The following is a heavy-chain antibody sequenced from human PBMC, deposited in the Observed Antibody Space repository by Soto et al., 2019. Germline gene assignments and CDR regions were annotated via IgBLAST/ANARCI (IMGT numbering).Heavy chain of an antibody. J-gene: IGHJ6*02. CDR1: RFSLNTYG. Sequence: EAQLLESGGGLVQPGGSLRLSCTTSRFSLNTYGMTWVRRAPGKGLEWVSTLSASGSGSYYAESVKGRFTVSRDNSKNTMYLQMNSLRDEDTVVYYCAKNSYGDSWNFGLDVWCQGTTVTVSS. CDR3: AKNSYGDSWNFGLDV. CDR2: LSASGSGS. V-gene: IGHV3-23*01. D-gene: IGHD4-17*01.